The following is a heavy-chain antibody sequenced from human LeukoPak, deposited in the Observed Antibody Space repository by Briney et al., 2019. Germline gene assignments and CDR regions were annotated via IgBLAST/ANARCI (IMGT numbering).Heavy chain of an antibody. D-gene: IGHD1-26*01. CDR1: GGTFSSYA. CDR3: ARVTLVWGAWDI. Sequence: SVKVSCKASGGTFSSYAISWVRQAPGQGLEWMGGIIPIFGTANYAQKFQGRVAITADESTSTAYMELSSLRSEDTAVYYCARVTLVWGAWDIWGQGTMVTVSS. J-gene: IGHJ3*02. CDR2: IIPIFGTA. V-gene: IGHV1-69*01.